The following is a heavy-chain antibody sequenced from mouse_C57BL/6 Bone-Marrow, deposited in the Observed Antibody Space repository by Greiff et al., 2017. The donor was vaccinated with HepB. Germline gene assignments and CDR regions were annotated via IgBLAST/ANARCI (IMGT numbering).Heavy chain of an antibody. V-gene: IGHV1-55*01. J-gene: IGHJ2*01. CDR1: GYTFTSYW. CDR2: IYPGSGST. Sequence: QVQLQQPGAELVKPGASVKMSCKASGYTFTSYWITWVKQRPGQGLEWIGDIYPGSGSTNYNEKFKSKATLTVDTSSSTAYMQLSSLTSEDSAVYYCAPNYYGRSYEGYWGQGTTLTVSS. CDR3: APNYYGRSYEGY. D-gene: IGHD1-1*01.